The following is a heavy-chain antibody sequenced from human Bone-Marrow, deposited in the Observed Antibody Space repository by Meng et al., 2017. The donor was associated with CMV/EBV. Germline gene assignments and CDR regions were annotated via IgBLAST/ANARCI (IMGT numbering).Heavy chain of an antibody. V-gene: IGHV1-18*01. D-gene: IGHD2-2*01. CDR2: ISAYNGNT. CDR1: GYTFTSYG. J-gene: IGHJ4*02. CDR3: ARDLLGGYCSSTSCPIFDY. Sequence: ASVKVSCKASGYTFTSYGISWVRQAPGQGLEWMGWISAYNGNTNYAQKLQGRVTMTTDKSTSTAYMELRSLRSDDTAVYYCARDLLGGYCSSTSCPIFDYWGQGTLVTVSS.